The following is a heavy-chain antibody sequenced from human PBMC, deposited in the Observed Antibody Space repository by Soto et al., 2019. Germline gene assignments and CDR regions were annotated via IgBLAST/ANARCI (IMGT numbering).Heavy chain of an antibody. D-gene: IGHD6-13*01. V-gene: IGHV4-34*01. CDR1: GGSFSGYY. CDR3: ARLRGYSSSWYSDY. CDR2: INHSGST. Sequence: QVQLQQWGAGLLKPSETLSLTCAVYGGSFSGYYWSWIRQPPGKGLEWIGEINHSGSTNYNPSLNSRVTISVDTSKNQFSLKLSSVTAADTAVYYCARLRGYSSSWYSDYWGQGTLVTVSS. J-gene: IGHJ4*02.